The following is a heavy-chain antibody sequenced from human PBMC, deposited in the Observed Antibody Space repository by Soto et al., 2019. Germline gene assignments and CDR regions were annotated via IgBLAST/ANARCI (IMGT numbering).Heavy chain of an antibody. CDR2: ISTYNHDT. J-gene: IGHJ1*01. Sequence: QVQVVQSGVEVKKPGASVKVSCKASGYTFTTYGINWARQAPGQGLEWMGWISTYNHDTKFAQKFQGRVTMTADTSPPTAYTELSSRRSQAPPVYCPATPPVSLVVHRCFHHWGQRTLVTVPS. CDR3: ATPPVSLVVHRCFHH. CDR1: GYTFTTYG. D-gene: IGHD2-2*01. V-gene: IGHV1-18*01.